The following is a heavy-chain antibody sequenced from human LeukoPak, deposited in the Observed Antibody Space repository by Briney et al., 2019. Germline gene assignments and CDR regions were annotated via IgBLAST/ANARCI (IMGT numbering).Heavy chain of an antibody. J-gene: IGHJ4*02. V-gene: IGHV1-2*06. CDR1: GYTFTDYY. CDR3: ARGATGDTQFDY. Sequence: GASVKVSCKSSGYTFTDYYLHWVRQAPGQRLEWMGRINLGSGSTNYAQRFQGTITLIRDTSITTAYMELSRLTSDDTAVYYCARGATGDTQFDYWGRGTLVTVSS. D-gene: IGHD7-27*01. CDR2: INLGSGST.